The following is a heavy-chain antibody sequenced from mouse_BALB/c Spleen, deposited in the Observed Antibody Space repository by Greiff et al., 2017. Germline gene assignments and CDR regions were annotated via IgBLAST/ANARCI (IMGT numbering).Heavy chain of an antibody. Sequence: QVQLKESGPGLVAPSQSLSITCTVSGFSLTSYGVNWVRQPPGKGLEWRGVIWAGGSTNYNSALMSRLSISKDNSKSQVFLKMNSLQTDDTAMYYCARDRGDGCFAYWGQGTLVTVSA. CDR3: ARDRGDGCFAY. CDR2: IWAGGST. V-gene: IGHV2-9*02. J-gene: IGHJ3*01. D-gene: IGHD2-3*01. CDR1: GFSLTSYG.